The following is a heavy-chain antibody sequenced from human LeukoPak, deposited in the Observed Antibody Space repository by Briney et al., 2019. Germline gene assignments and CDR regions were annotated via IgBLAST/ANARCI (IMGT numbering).Heavy chain of an antibody. D-gene: IGHD3-10*01. J-gene: IGHJ6*02. Sequence: GGSLRLSCAASGFTFSTYNMHWVRQAPGKGLEWVGRTRNKANSYTTEYAASVKGRFTISRDDSKNSLYLQMNSLKTEDTAVYYCARVVYGSGSSYYGMDVRGQGTTVTVSS. CDR1: GFTFSTYN. V-gene: IGHV3-72*01. CDR3: ARVVYGSGSSYYGMDV. CDR2: TRNKANSYTT.